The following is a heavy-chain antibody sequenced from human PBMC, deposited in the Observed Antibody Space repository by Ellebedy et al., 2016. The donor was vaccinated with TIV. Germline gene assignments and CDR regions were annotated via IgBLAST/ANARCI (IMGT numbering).Heavy chain of an antibody. CDR2: INSTSHYI. Sequence: PGGSLRLSCAASGFTFNTYNITWIRRSPGKGLDWVSSINSTSHYIFYADSLEGRFTVSRDNSKNTVYLQMNSLRAEDTAVYYCARPQFGHYEAFEIWGQGAPVTVSS. J-gene: IGHJ3*02. D-gene: IGHD4-17*01. CDR3: ARPQFGHYEAFEI. CDR1: GFTFNTYN. V-gene: IGHV3-21*06.